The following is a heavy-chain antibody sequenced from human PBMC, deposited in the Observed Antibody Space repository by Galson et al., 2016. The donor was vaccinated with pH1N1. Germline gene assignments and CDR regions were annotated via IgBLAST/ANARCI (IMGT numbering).Heavy chain of an antibody. Sequence: SGKVSCKASGGTLSRHTISWVRQAPGQGLEWMGRILPIVGITHYAQKLKGRVTILADRFTSTVTMELSGLTSDDTAVSYCATETGSSGMDVWDQGTTVTVSS. CDR1: GGTLSRHT. D-gene: IGHD3-10*01. CDR3: ATETGSSGMDV. CDR2: ILPIVGIT. V-gene: IGHV1-69*02. J-gene: IGHJ6*02.